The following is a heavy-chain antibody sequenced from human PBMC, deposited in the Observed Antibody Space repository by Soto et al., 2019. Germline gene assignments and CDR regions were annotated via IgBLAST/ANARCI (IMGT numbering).Heavy chain of an antibody. CDR1: GGSISSYY. V-gene: IGHV4-59*01. CDR2: IYNSGST. CDR3: ARARITMVREVIKYNMDV. D-gene: IGHD3-10*01. J-gene: IGHJ6*02. Sequence: SSETLSLTCTVSGGSISSYYWSWIRRPPGKGLEWIGYIYNSGSTHSNPSLQSRVTISVDTSKNQFSLKLSSVTAADTGIYYCARARITMVREVIKYNMDVWGPGTTVTVSS.